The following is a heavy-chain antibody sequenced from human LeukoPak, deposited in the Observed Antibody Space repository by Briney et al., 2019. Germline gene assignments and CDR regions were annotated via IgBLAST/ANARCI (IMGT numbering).Heavy chain of an antibody. D-gene: IGHD6-19*01. CDR3: ARDGGWGSRGAFDI. J-gene: IGHJ3*02. Sequence: LSLTCAVHGGSFSGYYWTWIRQAPGKGLEWIAYISISSSNIHYADSVRGRFTISRDNANNSLYLQMNSLRAEDTAVYYCARDGGWGSRGAFDIWGQGTMVTVSS. V-gene: IGHV3-11*06. CDR1: GGSFSGYY. CDR2: ISISSSNI.